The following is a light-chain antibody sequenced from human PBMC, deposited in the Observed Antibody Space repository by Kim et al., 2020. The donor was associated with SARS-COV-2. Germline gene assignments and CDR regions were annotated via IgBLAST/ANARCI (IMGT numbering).Light chain of an antibody. CDR1: QDNSNS. J-gene: IGKJ2*01. CDR3: QQYDNLPPYT. CDR2: DAS. V-gene: IGKV1-33*01. Sequence: ASAGDRGTNTCQASQDNSNSLNWYQQKPGKAPKLLIHDASKLETGVPTRFRGSGSGTDFTFTISSLQPEDIAKYYCQQYDNLPPYTFGQGTKLEI.